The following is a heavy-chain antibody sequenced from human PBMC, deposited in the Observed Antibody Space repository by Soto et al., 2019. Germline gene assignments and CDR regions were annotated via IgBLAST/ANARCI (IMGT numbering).Heavy chain of an antibody. D-gene: IGHD5-12*01. Sequence: QVQLVESGGGVVQPGRSLRLSCAASGFTFSSYGMHWVRQAPGKGLEWVAVIWYDGSNKYYADSVKGRFTISRYNSKTTLYLQMNSLRAEDTAVYYCARDKGYSGYDYLYYYYGMDVWGQGTTVTVSS. J-gene: IGHJ6*02. CDR2: IWYDGSNK. V-gene: IGHV3-33*01. CDR3: ARDKGYSGYDYLYYYYGMDV. CDR1: GFTFSSYG.